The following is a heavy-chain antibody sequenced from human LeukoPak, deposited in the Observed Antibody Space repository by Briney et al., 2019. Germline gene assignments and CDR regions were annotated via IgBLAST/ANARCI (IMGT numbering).Heavy chain of an antibody. CDR2: VNSDGSAT. D-gene: IGHD2/OR15-2a*01. Sequence: PGGSLRLSCAASGFIFTKYWMHWVRQAPGRGRVWVSHVNSDGSATSYADTVKGRFTTSRDNAKNTVYRHMNSLRDEATAVYYFTSFYATNWGQRTLVTVSS. V-gene: IGHV3-74*01. CDR3: TSFYATN. J-gene: IGHJ4*02. CDR1: GFIFTKYW.